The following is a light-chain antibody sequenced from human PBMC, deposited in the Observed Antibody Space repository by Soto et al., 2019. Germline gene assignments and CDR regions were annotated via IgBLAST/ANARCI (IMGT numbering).Light chain of an antibody. CDR1: QGIYTY. CDR2: AAS. CDR3: QHLSSYPGT. V-gene: IGKV1-9*01. J-gene: IGKJ1*01. Sequence: DIQLTQSPSFLSASVGDRVTITCRASQGIYTYLAWYQQKPGKAPVLLIYAASTLQSGVPSRFSGSGSGTEFTLTISRLQPEDFATYYCQHLSSYPGTFGQGTKVEI.